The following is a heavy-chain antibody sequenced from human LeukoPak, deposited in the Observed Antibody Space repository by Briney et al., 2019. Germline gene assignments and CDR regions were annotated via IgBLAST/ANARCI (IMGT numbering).Heavy chain of an antibody. J-gene: IGHJ4*02. CDR1: GFTVSSNY. D-gene: IGHD3-10*01. CDR3: ARDVRISGSSGTFDY. CDR2: IYSGGST. V-gene: IGHV3-66*01. Sequence: GGSLRLSCAASGFTVSSNYMTWVRQAPGKGLEWVSVIYSGGSTYYADSVEGRFIISRDNSRNTVFLEMNNLRVEDTAVYYCARDVRISGSSGTFDYWGQGTLVAASS.